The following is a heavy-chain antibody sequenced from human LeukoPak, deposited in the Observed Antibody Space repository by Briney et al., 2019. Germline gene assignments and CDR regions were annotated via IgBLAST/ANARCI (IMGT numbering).Heavy chain of an antibody. CDR2: INHSGST. J-gene: IGHJ5*02. V-gene: IGHV4-34*01. Sequence: SETLPLTCAVYGGSFSGYYWSWIRQPPGKGLEWIGEINHSGSTNYNPSLKSRVTISVDTSKNQFSLKLSSVTAADTAVYYCAPLQSDYGGNDWFDPWGQGTLVTVSS. CDR1: GGSFSGYY. CDR3: APLQSDYGGNDWFDP. D-gene: IGHD4-23*01.